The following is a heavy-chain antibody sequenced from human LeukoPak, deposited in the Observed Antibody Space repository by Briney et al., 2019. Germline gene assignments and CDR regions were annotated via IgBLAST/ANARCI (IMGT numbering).Heavy chain of an antibody. D-gene: IGHD6-13*01. Sequence: ASVKVSCKASGYTFTGYYMHWVRQAPGQGLEWMGWINPNSGGTNYAQKFQGWVTMTRDTSISTAYMELSRLRSDDTAVYYCARGHGDSSSLNDAFDIWGQGTMVTVSS. CDR3: ARGHGDSSSLNDAFDI. J-gene: IGHJ3*02. CDR2: INPNSGGT. CDR1: GYTFTGYY. V-gene: IGHV1-2*04.